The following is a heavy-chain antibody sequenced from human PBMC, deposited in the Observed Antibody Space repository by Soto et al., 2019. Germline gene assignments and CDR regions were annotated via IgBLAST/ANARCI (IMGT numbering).Heavy chain of an antibody. Sequence: ASVKVSCKASGYTFSLFALHCVRQAPGQRFEWMGWINPGNGNTKYSQTFEGKVTITRDTSASTAYMELSSLRSEDTAVYYCARAVARGVKTIYYFYGMEVWGQGTTVTVSS. CDR1: GYTFSLFA. J-gene: IGHJ6*01. D-gene: IGHD3-10*01. CDR2: INPGNGNT. CDR3: ARAVARGVKTIYYFYGMEV. V-gene: IGHV1-3*01.